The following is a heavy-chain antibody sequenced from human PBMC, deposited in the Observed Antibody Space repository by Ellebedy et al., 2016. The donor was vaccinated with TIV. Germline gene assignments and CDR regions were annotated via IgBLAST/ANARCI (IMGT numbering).Heavy chain of an antibody. CDR2: ISYDANNK. CDR3: VRDAADNGGKFDY. J-gene: IGHJ4*02. CDR1: GFTFSSYD. V-gene: IGHV3-30*03. D-gene: IGHD4-23*01. Sequence: PGGSLRLSCAASGFTFSSYDMHWVRQAPGKGLEWVALISYDANNKYYADSVKGRFTISRDNSKNTLYLQMSNLRAEDTAVYYCVRDAADNGGKFDYWGQGALVTVSS.